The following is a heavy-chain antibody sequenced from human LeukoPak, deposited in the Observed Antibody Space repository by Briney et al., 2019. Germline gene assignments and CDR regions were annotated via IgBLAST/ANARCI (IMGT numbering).Heavy chain of an antibody. CDR3: VRALRGLYDIHAYYFDY. CDR1: GYTFTSYG. Sequence: GASVKVSCKASGYTFTSYGISWVRQAPGQGLEWMGWISAYNGNTNYAQKLQGRVTMTTDTSTSTAYMELRSLRSDDTAVYYCVRALRGLYDIHAYYFDYWGQGTLVTVSS. V-gene: IGHV1-18*01. CDR2: ISAYNGNT. D-gene: IGHD3-9*01. J-gene: IGHJ4*02.